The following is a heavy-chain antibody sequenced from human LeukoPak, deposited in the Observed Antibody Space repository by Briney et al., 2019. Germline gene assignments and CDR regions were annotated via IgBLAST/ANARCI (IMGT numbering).Heavy chain of an antibody. Sequence: SETLSLTCTVSGGSISSYYWSWIRQPPGKGLEWIGYVYYSGSAHCNPSLKSRVTISVDTSKNQFSLKLGSVTAADTAVYYCAGGTYYYFDYWGQGTLVTVSS. CDR2: VYYSGSA. V-gene: IGHV4-59*01. J-gene: IGHJ4*02. CDR1: GGSISSYY. D-gene: IGHD1-26*01. CDR3: AGGTYYYFDY.